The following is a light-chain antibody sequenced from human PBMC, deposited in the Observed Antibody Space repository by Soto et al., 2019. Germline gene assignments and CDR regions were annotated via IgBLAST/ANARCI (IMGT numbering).Light chain of an antibody. CDR3: GTWDSSLSAGV. CDR2: DNN. Sequence: QSVLTQPPSVSAAPGQKVTISCSGSSSNIGNNYVSWYQQLPGTAPKLLIYDNNKRPSGIPDRFSGSKSGTSATLGITGPQTGDEADYYCGTWDSSLSAGVFGGGTKLTV. V-gene: IGLV1-51*01. J-gene: IGLJ2*01. CDR1: SSNIGNNY.